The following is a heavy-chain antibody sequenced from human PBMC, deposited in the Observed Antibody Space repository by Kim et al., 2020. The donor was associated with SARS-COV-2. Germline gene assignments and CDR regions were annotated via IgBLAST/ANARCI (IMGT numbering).Heavy chain of an antibody. CDR3: AGEAILWFGARAGGMDV. D-gene: IGHD3-10*01. Sequence: ASVKVSCKASGYTFTSYAMHWVRQAPGQRLEWMGWINAGNGNTKYSQKFQGRVTITRDTSASTAYMELSSLRSEDTAVYYCAGEAILWFGARAGGMDVWGQGTTVTVSS. CDR1: GYTFTSYA. V-gene: IGHV1-3*01. CDR2: INAGNGNT. J-gene: IGHJ6*02.